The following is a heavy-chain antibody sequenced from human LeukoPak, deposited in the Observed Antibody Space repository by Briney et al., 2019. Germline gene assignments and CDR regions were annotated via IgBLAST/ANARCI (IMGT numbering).Heavy chain of an antibody. J-gene: IGHJ4*02. Sequence: PGGSLRLSCAASGFTFSSYGMHWVRQAPGKGLEWVAVISYDGSNKYYADSVKGRFSISRDNSKNTLYLQMNSLRAEDTAVYYCAKDEVGGAAGTDYWGQGTLVTVSS. CDR3: AKDEVGGAAGTDY. CDR2: ISYDGSNK. CDR1: GFTFSSYG. V-gene: IGHV3-30*18. D-gene: IGHD6-13*01.